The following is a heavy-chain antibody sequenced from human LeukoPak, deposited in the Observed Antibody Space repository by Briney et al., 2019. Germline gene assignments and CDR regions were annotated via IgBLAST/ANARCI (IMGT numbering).Heavy chain of an antibody. Sequence: SETLSLTCAVSGGSISSGDYSWSWIRQPPGKGLEWIGYIYHSGSTYYNPSLKSRVTISVDRSKNQFSLKLSSVTAADTAVYYCARGQNYYDSSGYPIWGQGTMVTVSS. J-gene: IGHJ3*02. CDR3: ARGQNYYDSSGYPI. V-gene: IGHV4-30-2*01. CDR2: IYHSGST. CDR1: GGSISSGDYS. D-gene: IGHD3-22*01.